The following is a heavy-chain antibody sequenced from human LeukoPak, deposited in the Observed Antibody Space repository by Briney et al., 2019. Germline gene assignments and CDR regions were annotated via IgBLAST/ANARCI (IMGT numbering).Heavy chain of an antibody. CDR1: GFTNSSYA. Sequence: GGSLRLSCAASGFTNSSYAMHWVRQAPGKGLEWVAVISYDGSNKYYADSVKGRFTISRDNSKNTLYLQMNSLRAEDTAVYYCARGGYYRDYVDYDWFAPWGQGTLVTVSS. D-gene: IGHD4-17*01. CDR3: ARGGYYRDYVDYDWFAP. V-gene: IGHV3-30-3*01. CDR2: ISYDGSNK. J-gene: IGHJ5*02.